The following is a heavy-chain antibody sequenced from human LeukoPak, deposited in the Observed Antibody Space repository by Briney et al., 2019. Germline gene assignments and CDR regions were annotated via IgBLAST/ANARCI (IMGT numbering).Heavy chain of an antibody. V-gene: IGHV4-34*01. CDR1: GGSFSGYY. CDR3: ARRRILYYYYGMDV. Sequence: SETLSLTCAVYGGSFSGYYWSWIRQPPGKGLEWIGEINHSGSTNYNPSLKSRVTISVDTSKNQFSLKLSPVTAADTAVYYCARRRILYYYYGMDVWGQGTTVTVSS. CDR2: INHSGST. J-gene: IGHJ6*02.